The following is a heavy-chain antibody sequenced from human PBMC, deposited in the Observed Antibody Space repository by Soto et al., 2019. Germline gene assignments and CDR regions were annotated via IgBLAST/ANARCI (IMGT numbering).Heavy chain of an antibody. J-gene: IGHJ6*02. Sequence: SETLSLTCAAYGGSFSGYYWSWIRQPPGKGLEWIGEINHSGSTNYNPSLKSRVTISVDTSKNQFSLKLSSVTAADTAVYYCARGMQWLLLGYGMDVWGQGTTVTVSS. CDR2: INHSGST. CDR3: ARGMQWLLLGYGMDV. CDR1: GGSFSGYY. D-gene: IGHD6-19*01. V-gene: IGHV4-34*01.